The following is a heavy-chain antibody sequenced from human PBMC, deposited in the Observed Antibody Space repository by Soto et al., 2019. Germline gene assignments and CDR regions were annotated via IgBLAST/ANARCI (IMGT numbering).Heavy chain of an antibody. V-gene: IGHV1-69*06. CDR3: ARGGYYDSSGYPAEYFQH. J-gene: IGHJ1*01. CDR1: GGTFSSYA. CDR2: IIPIFGTA. D-gene: IGHD3-22*01. Sequence: QVQLVQSGAEVKKPGSSVKVSCKASGGTFSSYAISWVRQAPGQGLEWMGGIIPIFGTANYAQKFQGRVTVTADKSTSTAYMELSSLRSEDTAVYYCARGGYYDSSGYPAEYFQHWGQGTLVTVSS.